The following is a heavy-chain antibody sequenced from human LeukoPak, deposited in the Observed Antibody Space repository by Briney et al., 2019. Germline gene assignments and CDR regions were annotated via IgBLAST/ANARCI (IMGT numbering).Heavy chain of an antibody. Sequence: GGSLRLSCAASGFTVSSNYMSWVRQAPGKGLEWVSVIHSGGSTYYADSVKGRFTISRDNSKNTLYLQMNSLRAEDTAVYYCARDMGDYGGNSGYWGQGTLVTVSS. J-gene: IGHJ4*02. D-gene: IGHD4-23*01. CDR2: IHSGGST. CDR3: ARDMGDYGGNSGY. CDR1: GFTVSSNY. V-gene: IGHV3-53*01.